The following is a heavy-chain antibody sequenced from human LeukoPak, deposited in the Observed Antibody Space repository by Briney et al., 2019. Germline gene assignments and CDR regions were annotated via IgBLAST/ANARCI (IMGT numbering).Heavy chain of an antibody. D-gene: IGHD3-22*01. J-gene: IGHJ4*02. CDR3: ARDYYDSSGYYEVGY. CDR1: GYTFTSYA. CDR2: INAGNGNT. Sequence: RASVKVSCKASGYTFTSYAMHWVRQAPGQRLEWMGWINAGNGNTKYSQKFQGRATITRDTSASTAYMELSSLRSEDTAVYYCARDYYDSSGYYEVGYWGQGTLVTVSS. V-gene: IGHV1-3*01.